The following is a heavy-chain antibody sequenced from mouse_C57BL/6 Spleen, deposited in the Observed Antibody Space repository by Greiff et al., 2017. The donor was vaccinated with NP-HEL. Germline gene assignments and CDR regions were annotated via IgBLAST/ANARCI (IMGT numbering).Heavy chain of an antibody. CDR2: IDPISGGP. CDR3: ARDSSYYYAMDD. V-gene: IGHV1-72*01. D-gene: IGHD2-12*01. CDR1: GYTFPSYW. Sequence: VQLQQPGAELVKPGASVKLSCKASGYTFPSYWMHWVKQRPGRGLEWIGRIDPISGGPTYNEKFKIKATLTVAKPSSTAYMQLSSLTSEDSAVYYCARDSSYYYAMDDWGQGTSVTVSS. J-gene: IGHJ4*01.